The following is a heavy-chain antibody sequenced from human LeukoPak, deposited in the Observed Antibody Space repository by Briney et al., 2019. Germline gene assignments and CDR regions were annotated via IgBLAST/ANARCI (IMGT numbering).Heavy chain of an antibody. CDR1: GFTVSSNY. CDR2: IYSGGRT. D-gene: IGHD3-22*01. J-gene: IGHJ4*02. V-gene: IGHV3-53*04. CDR3: ARDYYVSSGYYVEY. Sequence: GGSLRLSCAASGFTVSSNYMSWVRQAPGKGLEWVSVIYSGGRTYYPDSVKGRFTISRHHSKNTLYLQMNSLRAEDTAVDYCARDYYVSSGYYVEYWGQGTLATVSS.